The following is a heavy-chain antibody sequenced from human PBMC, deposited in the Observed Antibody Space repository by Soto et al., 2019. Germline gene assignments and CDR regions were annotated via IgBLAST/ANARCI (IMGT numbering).Heavy chain of an antibody. CDR1: GFTVSSNY. CDR2: IYSGGST. Sequence: GGSLRLSCAASGFTVSSNYMSWVRQAPGKGLEWVSVIYSGGSTYYADSVKGRFTISRDNSKNTLYLQMNSLRAEDTAVYYCVRDKYSGRYRRMYYWGQGTLVTVSS. V-gene: IGHV3-66*01. D-gene: IGHD3-10*01. CDR3: VRDKYSGRYRRMYY. J-gene: IGHJ4*02.